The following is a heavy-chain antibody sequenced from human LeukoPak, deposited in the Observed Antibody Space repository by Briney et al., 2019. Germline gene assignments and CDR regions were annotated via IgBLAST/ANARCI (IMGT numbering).Heavy chain of an antibody. V-gene: IGHV4-34*01. D-gene: IGHD3-3*01. J-gene: IGHJ6*03. Sequence: SETLSLTCAVYGGSFSGYYWSWICQPPGKGLEWIGEINHSGSTNYNPSLKSRVTISVDTSKNQFSLKLSSVTAADTAVYYCARGRAYYDFWSGYFEPSHYMDVWGKGTTVTVSS. CDR2: INHSGST. CDR3: ARGRAYYDFWSGYFEPSHYMDV. CDR1: GGSFSGYY.